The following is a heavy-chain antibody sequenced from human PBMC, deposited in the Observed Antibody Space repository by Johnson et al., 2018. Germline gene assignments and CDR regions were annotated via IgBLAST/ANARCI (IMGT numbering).Heavy chain of an antibody. Sequence: QVQLVESGGGVVQPGRSLRLSCAASGFTFSSYGMHWVRQAPGKGLEWVAVISYDGSNKYYADSVKGRFTISRDNPKNTLYLQMNSLRAEDTAVYYCAKGEQWLDAGVQHWGQGTLVTVSS. J-gene: IGHJ1*01. CDR1: GFTFSSYG. V-gene: IGHV3-30*18. CDR3: AKGEQWLDAGVQH. CDR2: ISYDGSNK. D-gene: IGHD6-19*01.